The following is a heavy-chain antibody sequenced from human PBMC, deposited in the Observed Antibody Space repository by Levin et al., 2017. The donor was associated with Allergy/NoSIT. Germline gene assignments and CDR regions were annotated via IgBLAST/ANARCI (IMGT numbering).Heavy chain of an antibody. CDR3: ARHQNPAWIVVVYFDY. Sequence: GSLRLSCTVSGGSISSSSYYWGWIRQPPGTGLEWIGSIYYSGSTYYNPSLKRRVTISVDTSKNQFSLKLSSVTAADTAVYYCARHQNPAWIVVVYFDYWGQGTLVTVSS. V-gene: IGHV4-39*01. CDR1: GGSISSSSYY. J-gene: IGHJ4*02. CDR2: IYYSGST. D-gene: IGHD3-22*01.